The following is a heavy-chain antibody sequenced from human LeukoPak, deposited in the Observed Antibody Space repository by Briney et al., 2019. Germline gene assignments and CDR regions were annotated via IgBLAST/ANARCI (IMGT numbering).Heavy chain of an antibody. CDR3: ARQEYCSGGSCYTWFDP. Sequence: GESLKISCKGSGYSFTSYWIGWVRQMPGKGLEWMGIIYPGDSDTRYSPSFRGQVTISADKSISTAYLQWSSLKASDTAMYYCARQEYCSGGSCYTWFDPWGQGTLVTVSS. CDR2: IYPGDSDT. D-gene: IGHD2-15*01. J-gene: IGHJ5*02. CDR1: GYSFTSYW. V-gene: IGHV5-51*01.